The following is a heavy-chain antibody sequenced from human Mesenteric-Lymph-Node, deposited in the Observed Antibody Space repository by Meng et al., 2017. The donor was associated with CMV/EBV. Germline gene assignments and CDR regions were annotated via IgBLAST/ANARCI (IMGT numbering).Heavy chain of an antibody. J-gene: IGHJ5*02. D-gene: IGHD3-10*01. CDR2: INPSGGGT. Sequence: ASVKVSCKASGYTFTSYFIHWVRQAPGQGLEWMGMINPSGGGTTYTQRFEGRVTMTRDTSTSTVYMELSSLRSEDTAVYYCARDRVTMAHNWFDPWGQGTLVTVSS. V-gene: IGHV1-46*01. CDR1: GYTFTSYF. CDR3: ARDRVTMAHNWFDP.